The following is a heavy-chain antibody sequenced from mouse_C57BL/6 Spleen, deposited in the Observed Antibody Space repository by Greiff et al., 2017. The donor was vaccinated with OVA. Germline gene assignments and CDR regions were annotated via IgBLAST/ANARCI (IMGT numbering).Heavy chain of an antibody. CDR1: GFTIKNTY. CDR3: ARGGCAFDY. V-gene: IGHV14-3*01. CDR2: IDPANGNT. Sequence: EVKVEESVAELVRPGASVKLSCTASGFTIKNTYMHWVKQRPEQGLEWIGRIDPANGNTKYAPKFQGKATITANTYSNTAYLQLSSLTSEDTASYYGARGGCAFDYWGQGTTLTVSS. J-gene: IGHJ2*01.